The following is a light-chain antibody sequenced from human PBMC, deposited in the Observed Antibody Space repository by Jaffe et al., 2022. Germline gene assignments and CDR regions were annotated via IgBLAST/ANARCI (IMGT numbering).Light chain of an antibody. CDR1: QSVSSSY. Sequence: EIVLTQSPGTLSLSPGERATLSCRASQSVSSSYLAWYQQKPGQAPRLLIYDASSRATGIPDRFSGSGSGTDFTLTISRLEPADFGVYYCQQYGTSPLTFGGGTKVESK. V-gene: IGKV3-20*01. CDR3: QQYGTSPLT. CDR2: DAS. J-gene: IGKJ4*01.